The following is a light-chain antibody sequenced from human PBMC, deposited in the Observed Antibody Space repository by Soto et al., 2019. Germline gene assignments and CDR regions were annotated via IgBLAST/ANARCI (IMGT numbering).Light chain of an antibody. CDR3: SSYTSSSTYV. V-gene: IGLV2-14*01. CDR1: SSDVCGYDY. CDR2: EVN. Sequence: SALAQPASVAGSPGQSITISCTGTSSDVCGYDYVSWYQQHPGKAPKLIIYEVNNRPSGVSHRFSGSKSGNTASLTISGLQAEDEADYYCSSYTSSSTYVFGSGTKGTV. J-gene: IGLJ1*01.